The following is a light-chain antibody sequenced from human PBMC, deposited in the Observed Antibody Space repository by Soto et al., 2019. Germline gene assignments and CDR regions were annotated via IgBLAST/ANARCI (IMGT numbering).Light chain of an antibody. CDR2: AAA. J-gene: IGKJ1*01. CDR1: QSISSY. CDR3: QQSYSTPPWT. V-gene: IGKV1-39*01. Sequence: EIQMTQSPSSLSASVGDRVTITCRASQSISSYLNWYQQKPGKAPKLLIYAAASLQSGVPSRFSGSGSGTDYTLTISSLLPEDFATYYCQQSYSTPPWTFGQGTKVDIK.